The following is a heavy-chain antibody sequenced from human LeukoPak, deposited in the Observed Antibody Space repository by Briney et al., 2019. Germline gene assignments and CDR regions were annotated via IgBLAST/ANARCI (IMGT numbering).Heavy chain of an antibody. Sequence: SETLSLTCAVYGGSLSGYYWSWIRQPPGKGLEWIGEINHSGSTNYNPSLKSRVTISVDTSKNQFSLKLSSVTAADTAVYYCARGYTFDYWGQGTLVTVSS. J-gene: IGHJ4*02. D-gene: IGHD4-11*01. V-gene: IGHV4-34*01. CDR1: GGSLSGYY. CDR3: ARGYTFDY. CDR2: INHSGST.